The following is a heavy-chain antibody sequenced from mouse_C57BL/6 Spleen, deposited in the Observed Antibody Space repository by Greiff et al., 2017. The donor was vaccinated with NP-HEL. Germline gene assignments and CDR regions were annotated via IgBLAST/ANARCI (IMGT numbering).Heavy chain of an antibody. D-gene: IGHD1-1*01. J-gene: IGHJ4*01. CDR3: ARYTTVVATRAMDY. CDR2: IYPGDGDT. CDR1: GYAFSSYW. V-gene: IGHV1-80*01. Sequence: QVQLQQPGAELVKPGASVKISCKASGYAFSSYWMNWVKQRPGKGLEWIGQIYPGDGDTNYNGKFKGKATLTADKSSSTAYMQLSSLTSEDSAVYFCARYTTVVATRAMDYWGQGTSVTVSS.